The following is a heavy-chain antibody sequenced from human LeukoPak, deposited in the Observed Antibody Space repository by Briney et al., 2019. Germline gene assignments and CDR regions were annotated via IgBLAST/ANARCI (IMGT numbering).Heavy chain of an antibody. CDR2: ISYDGSNK. J-gene: IGHJ4*02. CDR1: GFTFSSYG. V-gene: IGHV3-30*18. D-gene: IGHD1-26*01. CDR3: AKVGRGQNPPVDY. Sequence: PGGSLRLSCAASGFTFSSYGMHWVRQAPGKGLEWVAVISYDGSNKYYADSVKGRFTISRDNSKNTLYLQMNSPRAEDTAVYYCAKVGRGQNPPVDYWGQGTLVTVSS.